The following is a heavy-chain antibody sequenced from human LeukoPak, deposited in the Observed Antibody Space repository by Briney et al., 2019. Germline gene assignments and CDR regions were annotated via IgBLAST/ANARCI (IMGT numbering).Heavy chain of an antibody. J-gene: IGHJ5*02. CDR2: IYYRGST. Sequence: PSETLSLTCTVSGGSISSYYWSWIGQPPGKGLEGIGYIYYRGSTKYNPSIKSRVTISVDKSKNQFCLKLSSVTAEDTAVYYCARGYCSSTSCYGGIWFDPWGQGTLVTVSS. CDR3: ARGYCSSTSCYGGIWFDP. V-gene: IGHV4-59*01. CDR1: GGSISSYY. D-gene: IGHD2-2*01.